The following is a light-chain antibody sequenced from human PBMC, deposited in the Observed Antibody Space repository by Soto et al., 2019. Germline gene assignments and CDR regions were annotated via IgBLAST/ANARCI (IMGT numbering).Light chain of an antibody. CDR3: SSYTGSSTYVV. J-gene: IGLJ2*01. CDR2: DVS. Sequence: QSALTQPASVSGSPGQSITISCTGTSSDVGGYNYVSWYQQHPGKAPKLIIYDVSYRPSGVSNRFSGSKSGNTASLTISGLQAEDDADYYCSSYTGSSTYVVFGGGTKLTVL. CDR1: SSDVGGYNY. V-gene: IGLV2-14*01.